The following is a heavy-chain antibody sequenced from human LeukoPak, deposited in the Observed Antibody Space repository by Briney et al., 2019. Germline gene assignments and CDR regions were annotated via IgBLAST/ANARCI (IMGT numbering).Heavy chain of an antibody. V-gene: IGHV1-24*01. D-gene: IGHD5-24*01. CDR3: ATDSITQDGYNSFDY. J-gene: IGHJ4*02. CDR2: FDPEDGET. Sequence: ASVKVSCKGSGYTLTELSIHLVRQAPGKGLEWVGGFDPEDGETIYAQKFQGRVTMTEDTSTDTAYMELSSLRSEDTAVYYCATDSITQDGYNSFDYWGQGTLVTVSS. CDR1: GYTLTELS.